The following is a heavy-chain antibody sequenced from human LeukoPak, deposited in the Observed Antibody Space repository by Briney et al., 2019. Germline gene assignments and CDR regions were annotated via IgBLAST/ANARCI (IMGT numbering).Heavy chain of an antibody. Sequence: GGSLRLSCAASGFTFSSYSMSWVRQAPGKGLEWGSYISSSSSTIYYADSVKGRFTISRDNAKNSLYLQMNSLRAEDTAVYYCARERDYYGSGSYYNDYWGQGTLVTVSS. CDR3: ARERDYYGSGSYYNDY. CDR1: GFTFSSYS. V-gene: IGHV3-48*01. CDR2: ISSSSSTI. J-gene: IGHJ4*02. D-gene: IGHD3-10*01.